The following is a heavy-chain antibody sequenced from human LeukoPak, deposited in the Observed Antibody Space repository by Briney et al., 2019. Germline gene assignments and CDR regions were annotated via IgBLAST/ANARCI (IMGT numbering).Heavy chain of an antibody. D-gene: IGHD3-3*01. Sequence: GGSLRLSCAASGFTFSRYSMNWVRQAPGKGLEWVSSISSSSSYIYYADSVKGRFTISRDNAKNSLYLQMNSLRAEDTAVYYCARVDYDFWSGYYYEGFDYWGQGTLVTVSS. V-gene: IGHV3-21*01. CDR1: GFTFSRYS. CDR3: ARVDYDFWSGYYYEGFDY. J-gene: IGHJ4*02. CDR2: ISSSSSYI.